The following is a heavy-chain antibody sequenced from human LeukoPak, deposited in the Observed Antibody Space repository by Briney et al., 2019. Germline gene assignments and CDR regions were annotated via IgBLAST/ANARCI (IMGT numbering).Heavy chain of an antibody. CDR2: MNPNSGNT. J-gene: IGHJ6*02. CDR3: ARGYDFWSGYYTDYYYGMDV. V-gene: IGHV1-8*02. D-gene: IGHD3-3*01. Sequence: ASVKVSCKASGYTFTSYGISWVRQATGQGLEWMGWMNPNSGNTGYAQKFQGRVTMTRNTSISTAYMELSSLRSEDTAVYYCARGYDFWSGYYTDYYYGMDVWGQGTTVTVSS. CDR1: GYTFTSYG.